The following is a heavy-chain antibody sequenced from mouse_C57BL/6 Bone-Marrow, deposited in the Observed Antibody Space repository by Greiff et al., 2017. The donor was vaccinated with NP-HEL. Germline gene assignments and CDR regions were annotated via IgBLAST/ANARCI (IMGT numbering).Heavy chain of an antibody. CDR3: ARNWELVLYALDY. J-gene: IGHJ4*01. V-gene: IGHV1-72*01. Sequence: QVQLQQSGAELVKPGASVKLSCKASGYTFTSYWMHWVKQRPGRGLEWIGRIDPNSGGTKYNGKFKSKATLTVDKPSSTAYMQLSSLTSEDSAVYECARNWELVLYALDYWGQGTSVTVSS. CDR2: IDPNSGGT. CDR1: GYTFTSYW. D-gene: IGHD4-1*01.